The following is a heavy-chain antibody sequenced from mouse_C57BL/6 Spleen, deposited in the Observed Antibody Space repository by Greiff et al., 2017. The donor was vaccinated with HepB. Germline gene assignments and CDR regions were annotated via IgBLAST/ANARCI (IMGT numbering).Heavy chain of an antibody. CDR1: GFTFSDYG. Sequence: DVKLVESGGGLVKPGGSLKLSCAASGFTFSDYGMHWVRQAPEKGLEWVAYISSGSSTIYSADTVKGRFTISRDNATNTLFLQMTSLRSEDTAMYYCARCGYYFDYWGQGTTLTVSS. CDR2: ISSGSSTI. J-gene: IGHJ2*01. V-gene: IGHV5-17*01. CDR3: ARCGYYFDY.